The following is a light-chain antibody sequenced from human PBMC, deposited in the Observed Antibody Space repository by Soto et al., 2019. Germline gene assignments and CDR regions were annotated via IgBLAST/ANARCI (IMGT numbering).Light chain of an antibody. J-gene: IGLJ1*01. CDR3: SSFTSDRIYV. CDR1: HNDIGTYDY. Sequence: SALTQPTSVSWSPGQSITISCTGNHNDIGTYDYVSWYQQHPGRAPRLLIYGVTTRPSGISDRFSASKSGLTASLTISGLQPEDEADYYCSSFTSDRIYVFGPGTKV. V-gene: IGLV2-14*03. CDR2: GVT.